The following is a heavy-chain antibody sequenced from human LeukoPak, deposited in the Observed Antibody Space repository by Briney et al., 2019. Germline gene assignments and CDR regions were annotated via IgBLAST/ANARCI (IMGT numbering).Heavy chain of an antibody. Sequence: GGSLRLSCAASGFTFSSYWMHWVRQAPGKGLVCVSRINSDGSSTTYADSVKGRFTISRDNAKNSLYLQMNSLRAEDTALYYCAKDSAYYYGSGSYLGYWGQGTLVTVSS. CDR3: AKDSAYYYGSGSYLGY. CDR2: INSDGSST. D-gene: IGHD3-10*01. J-gene: IGHJ4*02. CDR1: GFTFSSYW. V-gene: IGHV3-74*01.